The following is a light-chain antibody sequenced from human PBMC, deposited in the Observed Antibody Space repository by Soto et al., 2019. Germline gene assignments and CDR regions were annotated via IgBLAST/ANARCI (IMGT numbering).Light chain of an antibody. Sequence: QSALTQPASVSGSPGQSITISCTGTSSDVGGYNYVSWYQQHPGKAPKLMIYEVSNRPSGVSNRFSGSKSGNTASLTISGLQAEDEADYYCSSYTSTIALDVFGGGTKLTVL. V-gene: IGLV2-14*01. J-gene: IGLJ2*01. CDR3: SSYTSTIALDV. CDR2: EVS. CDR1: SSDVGGYNY.